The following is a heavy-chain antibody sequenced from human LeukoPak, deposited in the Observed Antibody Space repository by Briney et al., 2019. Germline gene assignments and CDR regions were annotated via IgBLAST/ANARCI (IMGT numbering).Heavy chain of an antibody. D-gene: IGHD2-2*02. Sequence: ASVKVSCKASGYTFTSYDINWVRQATGQGLEWMGWMNPNSGNTGYAQKFQGRVTMTRNTSISTAYMELSSLRVEDTAVYNCARVRVPTAITSGIDYWGQGTLVTVSS. CDR3: ARVRVPTAITSGIDY. CDR1: GYTFTSYD. V-gene: IGHV1-8*01. J-gene: IGHJ4*02. CDR2: MNPNSGNT.